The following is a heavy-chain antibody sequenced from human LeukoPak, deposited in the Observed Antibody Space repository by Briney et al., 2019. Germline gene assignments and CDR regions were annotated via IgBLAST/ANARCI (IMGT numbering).Heavy chain of an antibody. CDR1: GFTFSSYE. CDR2: ISSSGTTI. J-gene: IGHJ5*01. V-gene: IGHV3-48*03. D-gene: IGHD3-22*01. CDR3: ARERLGVYDRRWFDS. Sequence: GGSLRLSCAASGFTFSSYEMSWVRQAPGKGLEWVSYISSSGTTIYYADSVKGRFTISRDNAKNSLYLQMNSLRAEDTAFYYCARERLGVYDRRWFDSWGQGTLVTVSS.